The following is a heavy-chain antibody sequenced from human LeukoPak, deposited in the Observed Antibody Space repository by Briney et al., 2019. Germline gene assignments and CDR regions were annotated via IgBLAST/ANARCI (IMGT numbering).Heavy chain of an antibody. V-gene: IGHV3-30*04. CDR2: ISYGAKVI. CDR3: ARDFSEKYSLDY. D-gene: IGHD6-19*01. J-gene: IGHJ4*02. Sequence: GRSLRLSCAASGFTFRSYAIHWVRQAPGKGLEWVSFISYGAKVIYYADSVKGRFTISRDNSKNTVYLQMDSLRAEDTALYYCARDFSEKYSLDYWGQGTLLTVSS. CDR1: GFTFRSYA.